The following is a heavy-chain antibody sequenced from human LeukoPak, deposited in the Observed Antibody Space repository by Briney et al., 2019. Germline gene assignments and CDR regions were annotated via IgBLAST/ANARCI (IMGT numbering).Heavy chain of an antibody. CDR3: ARDETKGSSWFYYYGMDV. CDR1: GFTFSSYW. J-gene: IGHJ6*02. V-gene: IGHV3-7*03. CDR2: IREDGSEK. Sequence: GGSLRLSCAASGFTFSSYWMTWVRQTPGKGLEWVAIIREDGSEKNYVDSVKGRFTISRDNANNILYLQMNSLRAEDTAMYYCARDETKGSSWFYYYGMDVWGQGTTVTVSS. D-gene: IGHD6-13*01.